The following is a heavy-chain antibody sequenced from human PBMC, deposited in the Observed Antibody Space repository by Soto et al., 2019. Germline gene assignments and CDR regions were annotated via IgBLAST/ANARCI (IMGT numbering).Heavy chain of an antibody. Sequence: QEQLRESGPGLVKPSESLSLNCIVSGGSINSRPYYWGWFRQPPGKGLEWIGSVYYGGATAYHPSLKTRVTVSADTSKNQFSLRLNSVTAADTAMYNCASLPFGQYDTNGYILWGQGTLVTVSS. CDR2: VYYGGAT. CDR3: ASLPFGQYDTNGYIL. J-gene: IGHJ4*02. CDR1: GGSINSRPYY. V-gene: IGHV4-39*01. D-gene: IGHD3-22*01.